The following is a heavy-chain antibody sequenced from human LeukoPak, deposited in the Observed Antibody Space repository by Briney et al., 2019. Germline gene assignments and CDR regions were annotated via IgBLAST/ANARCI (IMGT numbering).Heavy chain of an antibody. CDR1: GGSISSGSYY. V-gene: IGHV4-61*02. Sequence: KPSQTLSLTYTVSGGSISSGSYYWSWIRQPAGKGLEWIGRIYTSGSTNYNPSLKSRVTISVDTSKNQFSLKLSSVTAADTAVYYCAGVWFGELSSWFDPWGQGTLVTVSS. CDR3: AGVWFGELSSWFDP. J-gene: IGHJ5*02. CDR2: IYTSGST. D-gene: IGHD3-10*01.